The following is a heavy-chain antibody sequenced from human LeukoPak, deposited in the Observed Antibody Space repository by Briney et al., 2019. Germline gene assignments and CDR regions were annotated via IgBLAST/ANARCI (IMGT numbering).Heavy chain of an antibody. D-gene: IGHD3-3*01. Sequence: GESLKISCKGSGYSFTSYWIGWVRQMPGKGLEWMGIIYPGDSDTRYSPSFQGQVTISADKSISTAYLRWSSLKASDTAMYYCARSTYYDFWSGYPNWFDPWGQGTLVTVSS. V-gene: IGHV5-51*01. CDR1: GYSFTSYW. CDR2: IYPGDSDT. CDR3: ARSTYYDFWSGYPNWFDP. J-gene: IGHJ5*02.